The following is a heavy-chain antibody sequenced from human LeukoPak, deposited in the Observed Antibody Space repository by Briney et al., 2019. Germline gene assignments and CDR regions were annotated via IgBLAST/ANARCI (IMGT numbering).Heavy chain of an antibody. Sequence: SQTLSLTCAISGDSVSSNSAAWLWITQSPSRGLEWLGRTYYRSKWYTDYAVSVKSRMTINPDTSKNQFSLQLNSVTPEDTAVYYCARGGNYYWFDPWGQGTLVTVSS. CDR2: TYYRSKWYT. J-gene: IGHJ5*02. CDR1: GDSVSSNSAA. CDR3: ARGGNYYWFDP. V-gene: IGHV6-1*01. D-gene: IGHD1-26*01.